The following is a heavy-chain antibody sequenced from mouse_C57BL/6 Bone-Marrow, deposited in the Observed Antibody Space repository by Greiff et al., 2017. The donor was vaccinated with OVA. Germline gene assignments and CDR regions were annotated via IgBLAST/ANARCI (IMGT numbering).Heavy chain of an antibody. CDR2: ISSGRSTI. J-gene: IGHJ3*01. Sequence: EVKLMESGGGLVKPGGSLKLSCAASGFTFSDYGMHWVRQAPEKGLEWVAYISSGRSTIYYADTVKGRFTISRDNAKNTLFLQMTSLRSEDTAMYYCARSSSYVSWFAYWGQGTLVTVSA. V-gene: IGHV5-17*01. CDR1: GFTFSDYG. D-gene: IGHD1-1*01. CDR3: ARSSSYVSWFAY.